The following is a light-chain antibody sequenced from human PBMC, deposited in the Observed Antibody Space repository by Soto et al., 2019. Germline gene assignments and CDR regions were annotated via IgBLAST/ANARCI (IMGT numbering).Light chain of an antibody. Sequence: EIVLTQSPGTLSLSPGERATLSCRASQSVSSSYLAWCQQKPGQAPRLLIYGASSRATGIPDRFSGSGSGTDFTLTISRLEPEDFAVYYCQQYGSAQTFGQGTKVDI. V-gene: IGKV3-20*01. CDR3: QQYGSAQT. J-gene: IGKJ1*01. CDR1: QSVSSSY. CDR2: GAS.